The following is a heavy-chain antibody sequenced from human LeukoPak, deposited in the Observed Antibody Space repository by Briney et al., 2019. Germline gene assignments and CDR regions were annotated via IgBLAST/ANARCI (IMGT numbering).Heavy chain of an antibody. D-gene: IGHD6-13*01. Sequence: SGTLSLTCAVSGGSISSSNWWSWVRQPPGKGLEWIGEIYHSGSTNYNPSLKSRVTISVDKSKNQFSLKLSSVTAADTAVYYCARGDSSSWYSYFDYWGQETLVTVSS. V-gene: IGHV4-4*02. CDR1: GGSISSSNW. CDR2: IYHSGST. J-gene: IGHJ4*02. CDR3: ARGDSSSWYSYFDY.